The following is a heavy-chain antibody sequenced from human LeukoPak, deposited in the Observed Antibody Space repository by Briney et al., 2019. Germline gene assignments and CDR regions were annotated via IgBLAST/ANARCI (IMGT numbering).Heavy chain of an antibody. V-gene: IGHV1-18*01. Sequence: GWISAYNGNTNYAQKLQGRVTMTTDTSTSTAYMELRSLRSDDTAVYYCARDDDLEPNDFDYWGQGTLVTVSS. CDR3: ARDDDLEPNDFDY. J-gene: IGHJ4*02. D-gene: IGHD1-1*01. CDR2: ISAYNGNT.